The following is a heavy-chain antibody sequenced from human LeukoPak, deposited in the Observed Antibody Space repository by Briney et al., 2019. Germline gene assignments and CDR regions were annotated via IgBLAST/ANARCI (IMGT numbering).Heavy chain of an antibody. V-gene: IGHV3-30*18. Sequence: GGSLRLSCAASGFTFSSYGMYWVRQAPGKGLEWVAVISYDGSNKYYADSVKGRFTISRDNSKNTLYLQMNSLRAEDTAVYYCAKVGGSSGWYPGYFDYWGQGTLVTVSS. J-gene: IGHJ4*02. CDR3: AKVGGSSGWYPGYFDY. D-gene: IGHD6-19*01. CDR1: GFTFSSYG. CDR2: ISYDGSNK.